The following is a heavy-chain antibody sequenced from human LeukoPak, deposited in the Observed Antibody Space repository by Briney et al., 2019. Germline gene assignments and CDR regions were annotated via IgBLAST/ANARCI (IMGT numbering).Heavy chain of an antibody. CDR2: IWYDGSNK. CDR1: GFTFSRYW. CDR3: ARDDSSGYYYGYFDY. Sequence: GGSLRLSCAASGFTFSRYWMTWVRQAPGKGLEWVAVIWYDGSNKYYADSVKGRFTISRDYSKNTLYLQMNSLRAEDTAVYYCARDDSSGYYYGYFDYWGQGTLVTVSS. V-gene: IGHV3-33*08. J-gene: IGHJ4*02. D-gene: IGHD3-22*01.